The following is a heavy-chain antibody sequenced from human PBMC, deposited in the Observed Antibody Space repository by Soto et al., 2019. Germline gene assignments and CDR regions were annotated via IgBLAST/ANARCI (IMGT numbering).Heavy chain of an antibody. V-gene: IGHV4-59*12. CDR2: IYYSGST. J-gene: IGHJ5*02. Sequence: QVQLQESGPGLVKPSETLSLTCTVSGGSISSYYWSWIRQPPGKGLEWIGYIYYSGSTYYNPSLKSRVTISVDTSKNQFSLKLSSVTAADTAVYYCARAGRGYSGYDWFDPWGQGTLVTVSS. D-gene: IGHD5-12*01. CDR3: ARAGRGYSGYDWFDP. CDR1: GGSISSYY.